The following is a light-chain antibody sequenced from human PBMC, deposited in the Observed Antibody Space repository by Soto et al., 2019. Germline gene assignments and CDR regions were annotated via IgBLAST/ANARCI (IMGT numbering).Light chain of an antibody. CDR1: QSVSGN. V-gene: IGKV3D-15*01. J-gene: IGKJ1*01. CDR2: GAS. CDR3: EQYNNWPPT. Sequence: EIVMTQSPATLSVSPGERATLSCRASQSVSGNLAWYQQKPGQAPRLLIYGASTRATGLPARFSGSGSGTEFPLTINSLQSEDVAVYYCEQYNNWPPTFGQGTKVEVK.